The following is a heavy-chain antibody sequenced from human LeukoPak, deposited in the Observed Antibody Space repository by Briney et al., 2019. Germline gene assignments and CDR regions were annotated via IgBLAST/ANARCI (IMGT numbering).Heavy chain of an antibody. CDR3: ARAMRLGYCSSTSCIDAFDI. Sequence: ASVKVSYKASGGSFSSYAIGWVRQAPGQGLEWMGGIIPIFGTANYAQKFQGRGTITPDKSTSTAYMELSSLRSEDTAVYYCARAMRLGYCSSTSCIDAFDIWGQGTMVTVSS. CDR1: GGSFSSYA. D-gene: IGHD2-2*01. V-gene: IGHV1-69*06. J-gene: IGHJ3*02. CDR2: IIPIFGTA.